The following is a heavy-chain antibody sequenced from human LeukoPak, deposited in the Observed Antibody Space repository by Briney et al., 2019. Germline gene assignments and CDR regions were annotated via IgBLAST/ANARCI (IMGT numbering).Heavy chain of an antibody. Sequence: GASVKVSCKASGYTFTSYYMHWVRQAPGQGLEWMGIINPSGGSTSYAQKFQGRVTMTRDTSTSTVYMELSSLRSEDTAVYYCARDLGIAAAVRYFDYWGQGTLVTVSS. CDR3: ARDLGIAAAVRYFDY. CDR2: INPSGGST. D-gene: IGHD6-13*01. CDR1: GYTFTSYY. J-gene: IGHJ4*02. V-gene: IGHV1-46*01.